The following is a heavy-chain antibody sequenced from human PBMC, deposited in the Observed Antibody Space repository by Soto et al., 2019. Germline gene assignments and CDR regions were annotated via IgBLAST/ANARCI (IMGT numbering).Heavy chain of an antibody. CDR2: INPKFGDT. V-gene: IGHV1-2*02. J-gene: IGHJ6*02. Sequence: QVQLVQSGAEVKEPGDSVRVSCEASGYTFTAYYIHWVRQAPGQGLEWMGWINPKFGDTTYAQDFQGRVSMTRDMLISTVYMELSRMTSDDTAIYYCARNMDYYYGPGSGNGHGFWGQGTTVTVSS. D-gene: IGHD3-10*01. CDR3: ARNMDYYYGPGSGNGHGF. CDR1: GYTFTAYY.